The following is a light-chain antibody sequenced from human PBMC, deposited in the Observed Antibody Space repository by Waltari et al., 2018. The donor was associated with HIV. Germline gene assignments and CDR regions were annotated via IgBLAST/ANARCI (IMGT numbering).Light chain of an antibody. CDR3: QQTYSTLSLT. CDR2: AAS. V-gene: IGKV1-39*01. CDR1: QSISTY. J-gene: IGKJ4*01. Sequence: RVTITCRASQSISTYLNWYQQKPGKAPKLLIYAASSLQSGVPSRFSGSGSGTDFTLTISSLQPEDFATYYCQQTYSTLSLTFGGGTKVEIK.